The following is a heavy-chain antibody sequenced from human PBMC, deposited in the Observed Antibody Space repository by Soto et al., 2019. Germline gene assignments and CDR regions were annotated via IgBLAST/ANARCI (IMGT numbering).Heavy chain of an antibody. CDR2: ISSSGSTI. J-gene: IGHJ6*02. V-gene: IGHV3-11*01. CDR1: GFTFSDYY. D-gene: IGHD3-22*01. CDR3: ASLPPPPSIDSDV. Sequence: QVHLVESGGGLVKHGGSLRLSCAASGFTFSDYYMSWIRQAPGKGLEWVSYISSSGSTIYYADSVKGRFTISRDNAKNALYLQMNSLRAEDTAVYYCASLPPPPSIDSDVWGQGTPVTVSS.